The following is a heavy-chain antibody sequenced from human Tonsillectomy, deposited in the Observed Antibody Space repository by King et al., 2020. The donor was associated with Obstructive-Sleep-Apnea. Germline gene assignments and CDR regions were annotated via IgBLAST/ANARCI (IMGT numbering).Heavy chain of an antibody. CDR1: VGTFSSYA. D-gene: IGHD6-6*01. J-gene: IGHJ6*02. Sequence: QLVQSGAEVKRPGSSVKVSCKASVGTFSSYAFIWVRLAPGQGLEWMGEIIPLYASTSNAGKFQGRVTITADESTSTAYMELSSLRSEDTAVYYCASGVAARQSYYYGLDVWGQGTTVTVSS. V-gene: IGHV1-69*01. CDR2: IIPLYAST. CDR3: ASGVAARQSYYYGLDV.